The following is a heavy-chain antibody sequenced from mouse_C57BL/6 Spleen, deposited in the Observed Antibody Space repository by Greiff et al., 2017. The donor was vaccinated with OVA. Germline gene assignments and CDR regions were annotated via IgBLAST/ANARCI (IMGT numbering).Heavy chain of an antibody. CDR1: GFTFSSYG. D-gene: IGHD2-1*01. CDR3: ARQGGNSYFDY. Sequence: EVMLVESGGDLVKPGGSLKLSCAASGFTFSSYGMSWVRQTPDKRLEWVATISSGGSYTYYPDSVKGRFTISRDNAKNTLYLQMSSLKSEDTAMYYCARQGGNSYFDYWGQGTTLTVSS. CDR2: ISSGGSYT. V-gene: IGHV5-6*02. J-gene: IGHJ2*01.